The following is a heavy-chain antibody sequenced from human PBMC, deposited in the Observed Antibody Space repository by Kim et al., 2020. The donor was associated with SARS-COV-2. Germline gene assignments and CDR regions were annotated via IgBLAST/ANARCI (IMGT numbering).Heavy chain of an antibody. J-gene: IGHJ4*02. CDR1: GGSFSGYY. V-gene: IGHV4-34*01. CDR3: AREAHQRDHITIFGVVYDY. D-gene: IGHD3-3*01. Sequence: SETLSLTCAVYGGSFSGYYWSWIRQPPGKGLEWIGEINHSGSTNYNPSLKSRVTISVDTSKNQFSLKLSSVTAADTAVYYCAREAHQRDHITIFGVVYDYWGQGTLVTVSS. CDR2: INHSGST.